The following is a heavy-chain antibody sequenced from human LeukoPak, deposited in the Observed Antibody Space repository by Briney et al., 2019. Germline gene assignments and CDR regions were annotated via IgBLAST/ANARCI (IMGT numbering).Heavy chain of an antibody. J-gene: IGHJ4*02. CDR3: AKDNHYDSSGYY. Sequence: GGSLRLSCAASGFTFSSYAMSWVRQAPGKGLEWVSAISGSGGNTYYADSVKGRFTISRDNSKNTLYLQMNSLRAEDTAVYYCAKDNHYDSSGYYWGQGTLVTVSS. D-gene: IGHD3-22*01. CDR1: GFTFSSYA. CDR2: ISGSGGNT. V-gene: IGHV3-23*01.